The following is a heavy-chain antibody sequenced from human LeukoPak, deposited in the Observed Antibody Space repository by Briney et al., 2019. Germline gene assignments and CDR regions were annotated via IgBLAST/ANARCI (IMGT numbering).Heavy chain of an antibody. CDR3: ARDGYGGVDY. CDR2: IYHSGST. J-gene: IGHJ4*02. CDR1: GDSISTYY. D-gene: IGHD3-10*01. Sequence: SETLSLTCTVSGDSISTYYWSWIRQSPGKGLEWIGYIYHSGSTKYNPSLKSRVTISVDTSKKQFSLKLSSVTAADTAVYYCARDGYGGVDYWGQGTLVTVSS. V-gene: IGHV4-59*01.